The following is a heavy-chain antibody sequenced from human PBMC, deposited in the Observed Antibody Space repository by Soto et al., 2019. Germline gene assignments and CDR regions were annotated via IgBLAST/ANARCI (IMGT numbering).Heavy chain of an antibody. CDR3: ARGFYDARGYSAPFDS. J-gene: IGHJ4*02. CDR1: GGSISGYY. CDR2: VYYTGST. D-gene: IGHD3-22*01. Sequence: SETLSLTCTVSGGSISGYYWNWIRQASGKGPEWIGYVYYTGSTNYNPSLESRVTMSTETSKNQFSLELRSMTVADSVFYYSARGFYDARGYSAPFDSWGQGTQVTVSS. V-gene: IGHV4-59*01.